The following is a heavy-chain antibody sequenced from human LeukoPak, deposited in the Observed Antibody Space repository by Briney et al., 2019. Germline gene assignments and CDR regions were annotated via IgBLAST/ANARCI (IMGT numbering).Heavy chain of an antibody. D-gene: IGHD1-7*01. CDR1: GFTFSSYR. V-gene: IGHV3-21*01. J-gene: IGHJ4*02. CDR2: ISSSSRYI. CDR3: ARDINWNYDY. Sequence: PGGSLRLSCAASGFTFSSYRMNWVRQAPGQGLEWFSSISSSSRYIYYADSVKGRFTISRDNAKHSLYLQMNSLRAEDTAVYYCARDINWNYDYWGQGTLVTVSS.